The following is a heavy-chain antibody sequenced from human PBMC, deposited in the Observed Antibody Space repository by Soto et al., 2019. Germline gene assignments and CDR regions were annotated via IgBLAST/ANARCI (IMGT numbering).Heavy chain of an antibody. Sequence: PSETLSLTCAVSGGSISSSNWWSWVRQPPGKGLEWIGEIYHSGSTNYNPSLKSRVTISVDKSKNQFSLKLSSVTAADTAVYYCARARIMITFGGVIGLYGMDVWGQGTTVTVSS. V-gene: IGHV4-4*02. CDR3: ARARIMITFGGVIGLYGMDV. CDR1: GGSISSSNW. J-gene: IGHJ6*02. CDR2: IYHSGST. D-gene: IGHD3-16*02.